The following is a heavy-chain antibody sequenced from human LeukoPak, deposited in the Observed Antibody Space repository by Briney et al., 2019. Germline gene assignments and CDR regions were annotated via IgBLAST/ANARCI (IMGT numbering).Heavy chain of an antibody. Sequence: SGGSLRLSCAASGFTFDDYGMSWVRQAPGKGLEWVSGINWNGGSIGYADSVKGRFTISRDNAKNSLYLQMNSLRAEDTALYYCARDQDAAARYYYYYYYMDVWGKGATVTVSS. V-gene: IGHV3-20*04. CDR3: ARDQDAAARYYYYYYYMDV. J-gene: IGHJ6*03. D-gene: IGHD6-6*01. CDR2: INWNGGSI. CDR1: GFTFDDYG.